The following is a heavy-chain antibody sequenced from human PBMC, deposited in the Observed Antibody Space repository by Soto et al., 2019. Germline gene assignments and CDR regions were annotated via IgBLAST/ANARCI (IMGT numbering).Heavy chain of an antibody. CDR1: GGSISSGGYS. D-gene: IGHD6-13*01. J-gene: IGHJ6*02. V-gene: IGHV4-30-2*01. Sequence: SETLSLTCAVSGGSISSGGYSWSGIRQPPGKGLEWIGYIYHSGSTYYNPSLKSRVTISVDRSKNQFSLKLSSVTAADTAVYYCARDSAAGHRYGNYYGMDVWGQGTTVTVSS. CDR3: ARDSAAGHRYGNYYGMDV. CDR2: IYHSGST.